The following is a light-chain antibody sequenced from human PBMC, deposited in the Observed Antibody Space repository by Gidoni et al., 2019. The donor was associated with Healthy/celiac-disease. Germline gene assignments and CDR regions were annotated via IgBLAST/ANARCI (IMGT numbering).Light chain of an antibody. CDR3: MQALGT. J-gene: IGKJ1*01. Sequence: DIVMTQSPLPLTVTPGEPASISCRSSQSLLHSNGYNYLDWYLQKPGQSPQLLIYLGSNRASGVPDRFSGSGSGTDFTLKISRVEAEDVGVYYCMQALGTFGQGTKVEIK. CDR1: QSLLHSNGYNY. CDR2: LGS. V-gene: IGKV2-28*01.